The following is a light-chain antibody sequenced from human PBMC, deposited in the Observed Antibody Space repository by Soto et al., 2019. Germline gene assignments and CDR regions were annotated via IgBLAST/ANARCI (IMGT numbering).Light chain of an antibody. V-gene: IGLV2-23*02. CDR2: EVS. CDR1: SSDVGSYNL. Sequence: QSALTQPASVSGSPGQSITISCTGTSSDVGSYNLVSWYQQHPGKAPKLMIYEVSKRPSGVSNRFSGSKSGNTASLTISGVQAEDEADSYCCSYAGSSTLVFGGGTKLTVL. J-gene: IGLJ3*02. CDR3: CSYAGSSTLV.